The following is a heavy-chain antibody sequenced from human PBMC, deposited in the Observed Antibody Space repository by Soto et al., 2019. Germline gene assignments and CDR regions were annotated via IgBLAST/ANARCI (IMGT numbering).Heavy chain of an antibody. CDR1: GGTFSSYS. Sequence: SVKVSCKASGGTFSSYSISWVRQAPGQGLEWMGGIIPIFGTANYAQKFQGRVTITADESTSTAYMELSSLRSEDTAVYYCARDHRYSGSYDYWGQGTLVTVSS. D-gene: IGHD1-26*01. J-gene: IGHJ4*02. V-gene: IGHV1-69*13. CDR2: IIPIFGTA. CDR3: ARDHRYSGSYDY.